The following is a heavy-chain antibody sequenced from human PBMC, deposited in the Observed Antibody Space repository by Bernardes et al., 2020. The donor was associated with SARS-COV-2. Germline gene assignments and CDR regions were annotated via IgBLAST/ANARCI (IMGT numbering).Heavy chain of an antibody. Sequence: ASVKVSCKASGYTFTSYAMNWVRPAPGQGLEWMGLINTNTGNPTYAQGFTGRFVFSLDTSVSTAYLQISSLKAEDTAVYYCARDQHYDYVWGSYGWWDYWGQGTLVTVSS. CDR3: ARDQHYDYVWGSYGWWDY. V-gene: IGHV7-4-1*02. CDR2: INTNTGNP. J-gene: IGHJ4*02. D-gene: IGHD3-16*01. CDR1: GYTFTSYA.